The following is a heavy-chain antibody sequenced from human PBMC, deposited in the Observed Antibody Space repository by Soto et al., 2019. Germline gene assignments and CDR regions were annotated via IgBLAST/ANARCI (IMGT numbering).Heavy chain of an antibody. CDR2: IYYSGST. D-gene: IGHD1-26*01. CDR1: GGSISSYY. CDR3: ARGRELLRHAYYFDY. V-gene: IGHV4-59*01. Sequence: SETLSLTCTVSGGSISSYYWSWIRQPPGKGLEWIGYIYYSGSTNYNPSLKSRVTISVDTSKNQFSLKLSSVTAADTAVYYCARGRELLRHAYYFDYWGQGTLVTVSS. J-gene: IGHJ4*02.